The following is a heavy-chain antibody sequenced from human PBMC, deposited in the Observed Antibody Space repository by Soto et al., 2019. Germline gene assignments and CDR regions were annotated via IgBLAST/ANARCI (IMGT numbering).Heavy chain of an antibody. Sequence: SETLSLTCTVSGDSISAYSWSWVRQPPGKGLEWIGNIHYNGNTKYSPSLKSRVTMSVDTSKNHFSLRLISVTAADTAIYFCAREGDLGRWLQPLDFWGQGTLVTVSS. CDR2: IHYNGNT. V-gene: IGHV4-59*01. CDR3: AREGDLGRWLQPLDF. J-gene: IGHJ4*02. CDR1: GDSISAYS. D-gene: IGHD5-12*01.